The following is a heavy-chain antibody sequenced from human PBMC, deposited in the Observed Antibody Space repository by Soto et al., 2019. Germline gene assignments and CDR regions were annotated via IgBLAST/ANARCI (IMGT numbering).Heavy chain of an antibody. Sequence: AQQANGQGLEWLGWINPNSGGTNYAQKFQGRVTMTRDTSISTAYMELSRLRSDDTAVYYCARVAPYYYDSSAQYYYYGMDVWGQGTTVPGSS. CDR3: ARVAPYYYDSSAQYYYYGMDV. J-gene: IGHJ6*02. D-gene: IGHD3-22*01. CDR2: INPNSGGT. V-gene: IGHV1-2*02.